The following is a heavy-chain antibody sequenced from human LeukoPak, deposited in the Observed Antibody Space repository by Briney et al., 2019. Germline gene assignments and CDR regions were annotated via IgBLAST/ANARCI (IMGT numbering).Heavy chain of an antibody. CDR2: IYYSGST. V-gene: IGHV4-59*12. Sequence: PSETLSLTCTVSAGSISNSYWSWIRQPPGKGLEWIGYIYYSGSTYYNPSLKSRVTISVDTSKNQFSLKLSSVTAADTAVYYCARADYYDSSGYYYWFDPWGQGTLVTVSS. CDR1: AGSISNSY. J-gene: IGHJ5*02. D-gene: IGHD3-22*01. CDR3: ARADYYDSSGYYYWFDP.